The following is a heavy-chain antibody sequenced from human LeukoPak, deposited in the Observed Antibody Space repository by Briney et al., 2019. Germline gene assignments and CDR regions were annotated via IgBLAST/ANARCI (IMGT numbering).Heavy chain of an antibody. J-gene: IGHJ6*03. D-gene: IGHD2-2*02. CDR1: GGSIRNSY. CDR3: ARRAASAIVYYYFYMDV. Sequence: SETLSITCTVSGGSIRNSYWSWIRQPPGKGLEWIGYIFYNGDTNYNPSLKGRVTMSVDTSKNQFSLKLNSVTAADTAVYYCARRAASAIVYYYFYMDVWGKGTTVTVSS. V-gene: IGHV4-59*01. CDR2: IFYNGDT.